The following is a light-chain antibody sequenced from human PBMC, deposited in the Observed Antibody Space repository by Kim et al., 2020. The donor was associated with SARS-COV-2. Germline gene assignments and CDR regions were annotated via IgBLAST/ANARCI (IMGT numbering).Light chain of an antibody. CDR3: QVWDSSSHHWV. Sequence: PGKTAKMTCGGSNIGTKSVQWYQQKPGQAPALVIYYDSDRPSGIPERFSGSNSGDTATLTITRVEAGDEADYFCQVWDSSSHHWVFGGGTQLTVL. CDR2: YDS. CDR1: NIGTKS. J-gene: IGLJ3*02. V-gene: IGLV3-21*04.